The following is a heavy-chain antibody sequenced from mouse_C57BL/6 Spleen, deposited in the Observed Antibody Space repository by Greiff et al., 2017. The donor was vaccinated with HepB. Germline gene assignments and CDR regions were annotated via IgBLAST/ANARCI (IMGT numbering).Heavy chain of an antibody. V-gene: IGHV1-55*01. D-gene: IGHD2-4*01. CDR1: GYTFTSYW. CDR2: IYPGSGST. J-gene: IGHJ2*01. CDR3: ARCYYDYDTVLDY. Sequence: QVQLQQPGAELVKPGASVKMSCKASGYTFTSYWITWVKQRPGQGLEWIGDIYPGSGSTNYNEKFKSKATLTVDTSSSTAYMQLSSLTSEDSAVYYCARCYYDYDTVLDYWGQGTTLTVSS.